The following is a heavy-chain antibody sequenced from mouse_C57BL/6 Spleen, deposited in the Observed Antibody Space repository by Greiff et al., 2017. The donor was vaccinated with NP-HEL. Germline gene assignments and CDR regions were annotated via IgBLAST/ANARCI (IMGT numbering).Heavy chain of an antibody. CDR2: IDPSDSYT. D-gene: IGHD1-1*01. V-gene: IGHV1-69*01. CDR1: GYTFTSYW. Sequence: QVQLQQPGAELVMPGASVKLSCKASGYTFTSYWMHWVKQRPGQGLEWIGEIDPSDSYTNYNQKFKGKSTLTVDKSSSAAYIQLSSLTSEDSAVYYCARGYGSSYGGLMDYWGQGTSVTVSS. J-gene: IGHJ4*01. CDR3: ARGYGSSYGGLMDY.